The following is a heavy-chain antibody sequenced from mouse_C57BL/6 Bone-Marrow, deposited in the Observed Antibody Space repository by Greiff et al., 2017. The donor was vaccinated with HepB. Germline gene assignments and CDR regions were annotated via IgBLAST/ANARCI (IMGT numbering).Heavy chain of an antibody. V-gene: IGHV1-82*01. CDR3: ARSYYGRKIY. Sequence: VQLQQSGPELVKPGASVKISCKASGYAFSSSWMNWVKQRPGKGLEWIGRIYPGDGDTNYNGKFKGKATLTADKSSSTAYMQLSSLTSEDSAVYFCARSYYGRKIYWGQGTLVTVSA. D-gene: IGHD1-1*01. CDR1: GYAFSSSW. CDR2: IYPGDGDT. J-gene: IGHJ3*01.